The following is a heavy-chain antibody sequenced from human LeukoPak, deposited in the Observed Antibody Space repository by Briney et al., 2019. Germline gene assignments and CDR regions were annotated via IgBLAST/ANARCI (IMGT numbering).Heavy chain of an antibody. CDR2: IIPIFGTA. CDR1: GGTFSSYA. J-gene: IGHJ5*02. V-gene: IGHV1-69*05. Sequence: SVKVSCKASGGTFSSYAISWVRQTPGQGLEWMGGIIPIFGTANYAQKFQGRVTITTDESTSTAYMELSSLRSEDTAVYYCARALGVLWFQLDPWGQGTLVTVSS. D-gene: IGHD3-10*01. CDR3: ARALGVLWFQLDP.